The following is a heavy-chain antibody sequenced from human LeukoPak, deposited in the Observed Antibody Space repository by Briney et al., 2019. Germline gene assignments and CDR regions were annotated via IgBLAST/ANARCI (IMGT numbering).Heavy chain of an antibody. D-gene: IGHD2-15*01. Sequence: PSETLSLTCSVSGGSISSSYWSWIRQSPGEQLEHIAYIPSGGGATYNPSLRGRVIISRDTSKNQVSLNLTSVTAADTAVYFCARDRHAGSCSGSRCYPYYFDSWGQGTLVTVSS. CDR1: GGSISSSY. J-gene: IGHJ4*02. CDR2: IPSGGGA. V-gene: IGHV4-59*01. CDR3: ARDRHAGSCSGSRCYPYYFDS.